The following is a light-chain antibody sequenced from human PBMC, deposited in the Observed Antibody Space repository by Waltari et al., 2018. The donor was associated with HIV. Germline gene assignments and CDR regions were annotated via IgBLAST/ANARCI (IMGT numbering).Light chain of an antibody. CDR3: QSYDNNDVI. Sequence: FVLTQPPSVSESPGKTVTISCTRNSGNIPTDYVQWYQQRPGSSPTTVIYEDNQRPSGVPDRFSGSIDSSSNSAALTISGLETDDEADYYCQSYDNNDVIFGGGTRLTVL. V-gene: IGLV6-57*01. CDR1: SGNIPTDY. CDR2: EDN. J-gene: IGLJ2*01.